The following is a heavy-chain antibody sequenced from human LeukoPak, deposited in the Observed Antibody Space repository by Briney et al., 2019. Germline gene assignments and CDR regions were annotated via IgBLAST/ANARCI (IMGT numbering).Heavy chain of an antibody. J-gene: IGHJ4*02. Sequence: SETLSLTCAVYGGCFSGYYWSWIRQPPGKGLEWIGEINHSGSTNYNPSLKSRVTISVDTSKNQFSLKLSSVTAADTAVYYCARGRYCSSTSCYTDFDYWGQGTLVTVSS. CDR3: ARGRYCSSTSCYTDFDY. V-gene: IGHV4-34*01. D-gene: IGHD2-2*02. CDR1: GGCFSGYY. CDR2: INHSGST.